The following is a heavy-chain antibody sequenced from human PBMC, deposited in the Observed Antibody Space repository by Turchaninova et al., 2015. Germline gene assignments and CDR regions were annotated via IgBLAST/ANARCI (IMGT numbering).Heavy chain of an antibody. V-gene: IGHV3-23*01. D-gene: IGHD3-22*01. CDR3: ARVSYDSSGYQDY. Sequence: EVELLESGGGLVLPGGSLRLSGGASGCPFRSSAMGWVRQAPGRGLEWVSGISGSGGSTYYADSVKGRFTISRDNSKNTLYLQMKSLRAEDTAVYYCARVSYDSSGYQDYWGQGTLVTVSS. J-gene: IGHJ4*02. CDR2: ISGSGGST. CDR1: GCPFRSSA.